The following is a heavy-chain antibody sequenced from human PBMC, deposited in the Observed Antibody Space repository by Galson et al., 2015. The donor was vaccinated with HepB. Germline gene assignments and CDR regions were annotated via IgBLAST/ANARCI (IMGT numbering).Heavy chain of an antibody. CDR2: IYYSGST. D-gene: IGHD2-2*01. Sequence: TLSLTCTVSGGSISSGGYYWSWIRQHPGKGLEWIGYIYYSGSTYYNPSLKSRVTISVDTSKNQFSLKLSSVTAADTAVYYCAREEDQLLGFDYWGQGTLVTVSS. CDR1: GGSISSGGYY. CDR3: AREEDQLLGFDY. V-gene: IGHV4-31*03. J-gene: IGHJ4*02.